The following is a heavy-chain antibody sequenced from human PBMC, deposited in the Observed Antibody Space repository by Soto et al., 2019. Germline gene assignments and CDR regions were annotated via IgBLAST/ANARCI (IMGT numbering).Heavy chain of an antibody. V-gene: IGHV3-30*03. D-gene: IGHD4-17*01. CDR3: AGTTVTTVGYLDE. J-gene: IGHJ4*02. Sequence: QVQLVESGGGVVQPGKSLRLTCATSGFTFSSYAIHWVRQARGKGLKWVAVISSDGSNQSYAASVMGRFTISRDNSRKTLYLQMTSLKLEDTAVYYCAGTTVTTVGYLDEWGQGTLVTVSS. CDR1: GFTFSSYA. CDR2: ISSDGSNQ.